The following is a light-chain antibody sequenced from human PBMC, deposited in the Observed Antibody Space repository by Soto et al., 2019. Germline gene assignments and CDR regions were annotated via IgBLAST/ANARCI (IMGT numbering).Light chain of an antibody. CDR2: GAS. CDR3: QQRHMWPIT. Sequence: EIVLTQSPGTLSLSTGERATLSCRASQSVSSNYLAWYQQRPGQAPRLLIYGASSGATGIPPRFSGSGSGTDFTLTISSLEPEDSAVYYCQQRHMWPITFGQGTRLEI. CDR1: QSVSSNY. V-gene: IGKV3D-20*02. J-gene: IGKJ5*01.